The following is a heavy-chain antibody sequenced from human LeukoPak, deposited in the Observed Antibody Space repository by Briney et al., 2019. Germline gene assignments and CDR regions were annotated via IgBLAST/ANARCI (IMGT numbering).Heavy chain of an antibody. J-gene: IGHJ5*02. CDR2: IREDGSEK. CDR1: GFAFSIYS. D-gene: IGHD3-10*01. CDR3: ARNVLLWFGELFPYNWFDP. V-gene: IGHV3-7*04. Sequence: GGSLRLSCAASGFAFSIYSMTWVRQAPGKGLEWVANIREDGSEKYYVDSVKGRFTISRDNAKNSLYLQMNSLRAEDTAVYYCARNVLLWFGELFPYNWFDPWGQGTLVTVSS.